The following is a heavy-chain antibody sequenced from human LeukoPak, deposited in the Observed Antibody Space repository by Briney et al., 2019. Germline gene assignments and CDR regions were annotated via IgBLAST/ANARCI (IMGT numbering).Heavy chain of an antibody. J-gene: IGHJ4*02. D-gene: IGHD3-22*01. CDR2: ISGSGGST. V-gene: IGHV3-23*01. CDR1: GFTFSSYG. CDR3: AKVSMIVVVISDFDY. Sequence: GGSLRLSCAASGFTFSSYGVSWVRQAPGKGLEWVSAISGSGGSTYYADSVKGRFTISRDNSKNTLYLQMNSLRAEDTAVYYCAKVSMIVVVISDFDYWGQGTLVTVSS.